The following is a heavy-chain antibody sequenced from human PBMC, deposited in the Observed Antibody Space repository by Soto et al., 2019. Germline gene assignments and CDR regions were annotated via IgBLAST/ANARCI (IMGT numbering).Heavy chain of an antibody. D-gene: IGHD3-22*01. Sequence: EVELVESGGGLVLPGGSLRLSCEASGFNFNNYAMHWVRQAPGKGLEWVSGLSWTGETIVYADFVKGRFTISRDKSKSSLYLEMNSLSPEDTALYYCAKDEIGVAGNSALDMWGQGTMVTVSS. J-gene: IGHJ3*02. CDR3: AKDEIGVAGNSALDM. CDR1: GFNFNNYA. CDR2: LSWTGETI. V-gene: IGHV3-9*01.